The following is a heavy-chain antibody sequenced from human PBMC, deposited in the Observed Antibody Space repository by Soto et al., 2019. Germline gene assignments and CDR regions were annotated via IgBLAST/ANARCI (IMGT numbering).Heavy chain of an antibody. CDR3: ARRLYYDSSGFEGGGMDV. V-gene: IGHV4-39*01. J-gene: IGHJ6*02. D-gene: IGHD3-22*01. CDR1: GSSISSSSYY. Sequence: TSETLSLTCTVSGSSISSSSYYWGWIRQPPGKGLEWIGSIYYSGSTYYNPSLKSRVTISVDTSKNQFSLKLSSVTAADTAVYYCARRLYYDSSGFEGGGMDVWGQGTTVTVSS. CDR2: IYYSGST.